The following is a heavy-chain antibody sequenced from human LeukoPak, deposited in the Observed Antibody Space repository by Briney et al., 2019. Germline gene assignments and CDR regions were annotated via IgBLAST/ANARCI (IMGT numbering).Heavy chain of an antibody. CDR1: GYTFTSYG. CDR3: ARIWTILSSRGYYMDV. CDR2: ISAYNGNT. Sequence: ASVKVSCKASGYTFTSYGISWVRQAPGQGLEWMGWISAYNGNTNYAQKLQGRVTMTTDTSTSIAYMELRSLRSDDTAVYYCARIWTILSSRGYYMDVWGKGTTVTVSS. V-gene: IGHV1-18*01. J-gene: IGHJ6*03. D-gene: IGHD2-2*01.